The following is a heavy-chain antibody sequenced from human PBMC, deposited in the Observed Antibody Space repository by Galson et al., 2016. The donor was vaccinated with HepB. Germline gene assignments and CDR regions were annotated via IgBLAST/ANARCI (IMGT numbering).Heavy chain of an antibody. CDR3: ARRQWHPAFYFYATDV. Sequence: SVKVSCKASGYTFTSYYMHWVRQAPGQGVEWMGLIYPNDGSTTYAQQFQDRVTMTRDTSTSTVYMELSSLRSEDAAVYYCARRQWHPAFYFYATDVWGQGTTVTVSS. CDR1: GYTFTSYY. D-gene: IGHD6-19*01. V-gene: IGHV1-46*01. J-gene: IGHJ6*02. CDR2: IYPNDGST.